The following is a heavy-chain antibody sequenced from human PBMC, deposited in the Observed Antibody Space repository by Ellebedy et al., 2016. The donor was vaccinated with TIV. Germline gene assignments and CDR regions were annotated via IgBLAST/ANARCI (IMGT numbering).Heavy chain of an antibody. CDR2: MYYSGSI. J-gene: IGHJ4*02. Sequence: PGGSLRLSCTVSGGSISSYYWSWIRQPPGKGLEWIGYMYYSGSINYNPSLKSRVTISIDTSKNQFSLKLSSLTAADTAVYYCARGVGLWFGLDYWGQGTLVTVSS. CDR3: ARGVGLWFGLDY. D-gene: IGHD3-10*01. CDR1: GGSISSYY. V-gene: IGHV4-59*01.